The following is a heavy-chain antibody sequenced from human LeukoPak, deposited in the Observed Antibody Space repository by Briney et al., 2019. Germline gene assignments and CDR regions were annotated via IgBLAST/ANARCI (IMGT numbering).Heavy chain of an antibody. CDR3: ARDTPSSGYYSGPPPRYGMDV. CDR1: GYTFTGYY. J-gene: IGHJ6*02. CDR2: INPNSGGT. Sequence: GASVKVSCKASGYTFTGYYMHWVRQAPGQGLEWMGWINPNSGGTNYAQKFQGWVTMNRDTAISTAYMELSRLRSDDTAVYYCARDTPSSGYYSGPPPRYGMDVWGQGTTVTVSS. V-gene: IGHV1-2*04. D-gene: IGHD3-22*01.